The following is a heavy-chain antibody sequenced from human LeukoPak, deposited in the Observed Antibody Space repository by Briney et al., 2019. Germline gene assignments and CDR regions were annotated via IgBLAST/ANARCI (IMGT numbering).Heavy chain of an antibody. Sequence: SETLSLTCTVSGGSVSSDSYYWSWVRQPPGKGLEWIGEIYHSGNTNYNPSLKSRVTISVDRSKSQFSLKLTSVTAADTAVYYCARDSRAYYYDSSGHFDYWGQGTLVTVSS. D-gene: IGHD3-22*01. J-gene: IGHJ4*02. CDR3: ARDSRAYYYDSSGHFDY. CDR1: GGSVSSDSYY. V-gene: IGHV4-39*07. CDR2: IYHSGNT.